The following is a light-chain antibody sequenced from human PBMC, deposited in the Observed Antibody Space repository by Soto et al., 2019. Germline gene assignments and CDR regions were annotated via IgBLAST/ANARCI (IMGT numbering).Light chain of an antibody. Sequence: LTQPASVSGSPGQSIAISCTGSSSDVGFYNYISWYQQHPGKVPKLIIYEVTNRPSGVSNRFSGSKSGNTASLTISGLQAEDEADYYCCSYTTSSTRDFGTGTKVTVL. CDR2: EVT. CDR1: SSDVGFYNY. CDR3: CSYTTSSTRD. V-gene: IGLV2-14*01. J-gene: IGLJ1*01.